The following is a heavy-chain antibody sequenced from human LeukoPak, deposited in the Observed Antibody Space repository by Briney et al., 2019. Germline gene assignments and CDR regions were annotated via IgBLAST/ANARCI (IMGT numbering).Heavy chain of an antibody. CDR2: IRYDGSNK. CDR1: GFTFSSYA. V-gene: IGHV3-30*02. D-gene: IGHD3-22*01. CDR3: AKETYYYDSSRLYSDY. J-gene: IGHJ4*02. Sequence: GGSLGLSCAASGFTFSSYAMHWVRQAPGKGLEWVASIRYDGSNKYYADSVKGRFTISRDNSKNTLYLQMNSLRAEDTAVYYCAKETYYYDSSRLYSDYWGQGTLVTVSS.